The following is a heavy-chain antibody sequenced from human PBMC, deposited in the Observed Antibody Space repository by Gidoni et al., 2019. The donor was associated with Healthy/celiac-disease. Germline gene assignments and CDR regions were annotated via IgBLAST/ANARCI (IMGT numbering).Heavy chain of an antibody. V-gene: IGHV3-23*01. D-gene: IGHD3-22*01. CDR3: AKPSGYRNWFDP. CDR2: ISGSGGST. Sequence: EVQLLESGGGLVQPGGSLRLSCAASGFPFSSYAMSWVRQAPGKGLEWVSAISGSGGSTYYADSVKGRFTISRDNSKNTLYLQMNSLRAEDTAVYYCAKPSGYRNWFDPWGQGTLVTVSS. J-gene: IGHJ5*02. CDR1: GFPFSSYA.